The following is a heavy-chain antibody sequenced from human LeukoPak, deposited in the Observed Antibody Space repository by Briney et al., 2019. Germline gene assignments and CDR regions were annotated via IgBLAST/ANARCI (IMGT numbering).Heavy chain of an antibody. J-gene: IGHJ3*02. CDR2: INNDGSST. Sequence: PRGSLRLSCAASGFTFSSYWMHWVRQAPGKGLVWVSGINNDGSSTKYADSVKGRFTISRDNAKNTLYLQTNSLRADDTAVYYCARGQGHGFDIWGQGTMVTVSS. V-gene: IGHV3-74*01. CDR3: ARGQGHGFDI. CDR1: GFTFSSYW.